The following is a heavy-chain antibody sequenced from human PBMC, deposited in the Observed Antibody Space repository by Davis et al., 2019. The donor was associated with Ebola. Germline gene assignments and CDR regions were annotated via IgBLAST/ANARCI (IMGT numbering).Heavy chain of an antibody. CDR1: GGSISTHY. CDR3: ARVLGAAAIMGWGWFDP. CDR2: IYYSGST. J-gene: IGHJ5*02. D-gene: IGHD2-2*02. V-gene: IGHV4-59*11. Sequence: SETLSLTCTVSGGSISTHYWSWIRQPPGKGLEWIGYIYYSGSTNDNPSLKSRVTISVDTSKNQFSLKLSSVTAADTAVYYCARVLGAAAIMGWGWFDPWGQGTLVTVSS.